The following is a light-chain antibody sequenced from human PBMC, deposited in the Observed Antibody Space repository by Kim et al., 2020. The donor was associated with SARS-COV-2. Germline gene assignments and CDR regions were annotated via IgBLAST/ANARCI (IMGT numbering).Light chain of an antibody. CDR2: LAS. V-gene: IGKV1-5*03. Sequence: DIQMSQSPSTLSASVGDRVTITCRASEAIETWLAWYQQKPGKVPSLLIYLASTLENGVPSRFSGSGSGTEFTLTINGLQPDDFATYYRQHYSRFPYTFGQGTKLEI. CDR1: EAIETW. J-gene: IGKJ2*01. CDR3: QHYSRFPYT.